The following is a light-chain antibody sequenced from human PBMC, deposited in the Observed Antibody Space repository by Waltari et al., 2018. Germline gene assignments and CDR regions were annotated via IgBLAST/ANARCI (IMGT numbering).Light chain of an antibody. Sequence: DIQMTQSPSSMSASVGDRVTIPCQASQGLSSWLAWYQQKPGKAPQLLIYAASSLQSGVPSRFSGSGSETEFTLTINNLQPEDFATYYCQQAKSFPSFGGGTKVEIK. CDR1: QGLSSW. CDR2: AAS. CDR3: QQAKSFPS. J-gene: IGKJ4*02. V-gene: IGKV1D-12*01.